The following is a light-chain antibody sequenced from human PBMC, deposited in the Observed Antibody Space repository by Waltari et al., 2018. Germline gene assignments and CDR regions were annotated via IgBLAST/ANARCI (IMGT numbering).Light chain of an antibody. CDR1: QTISSS. CDR2: DAP. V-gene: IGKV3-15*01. J-gene: IGKJ1*01. CDR3: QQYKNSPPWT. Sequence: EIEMTQSPATLSVSPGEGATLSCRASQTISSSLAWYQQKPGQAPRLLIFDAPTRATGIPARFSGSGSGTEFTLTISSLQSEDFAVYYCQQYKNSPPWTFGHGTKVEIK.